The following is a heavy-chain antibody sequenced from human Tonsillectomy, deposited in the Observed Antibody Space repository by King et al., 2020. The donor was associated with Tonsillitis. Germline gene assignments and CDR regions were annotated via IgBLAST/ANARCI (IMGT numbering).Heavy chain of an antibody. CDR1: GGTFSSYD. CDR3: ARPSGVRAALGY. Sequence: QLVQSGAEVKKPGSSVKVSCKASGGTFSSYDINWVRQAPGQGLDWMGRIIPIFNIANYAQKFQGRVTITADKATSTAYMELSSLRSEDTAIYYCARPSGVRAALGYWGQGTQVTVSS. CDR2: IIPIFNIA. V-gene: IGHV1-69*04. D-gene: IGHD3-10*01. J-gene: IGHJ4*02.